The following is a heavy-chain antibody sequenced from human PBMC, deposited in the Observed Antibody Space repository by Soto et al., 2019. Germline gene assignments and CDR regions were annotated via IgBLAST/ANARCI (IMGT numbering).Heavy chain of an antibody. CDR3: ARDVYGSGDY. Sequence: QVQLVESGGGVVQPGRSLRLSCAASGFTFSSYAMHWVRQAPGKGLEWVAVISYDGSNKYYADSVKGRFTISRDNSKNTLYLQMNSLRAEDTAVYYCARDVYGSGDYWGQGTLVTVSS. CDR2: ISYDGSNK. D-gene: IGHD3-10*01. V-gene: IGHV3-30-3*01. CDR1: GFTFSSYA. J-gene: IGHJ4*02.